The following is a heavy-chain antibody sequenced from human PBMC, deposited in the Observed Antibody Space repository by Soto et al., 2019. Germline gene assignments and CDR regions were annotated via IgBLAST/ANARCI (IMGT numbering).Heavy chain of an antibody. Sequence: SGPTLVNPTQTLTLTCTFSGFSLSTSGVGVGWIRQPPGKALEWLALIYWDDDKRYSPSLKSRLTITKDTSKNQVVLTMTNMDPVDTATYYCAHTVDFDWLISGSYYFDYWGQGTLVTVSS. D-gene: IGHD3-9*01. V-gene: IGHV2-5*02. CDR1: GFSLSTSGVG. CDR2: IYWDDDK. J-gene: IGHJ4*02. CDR3: AHTVDFDWLISGSYYFDY.